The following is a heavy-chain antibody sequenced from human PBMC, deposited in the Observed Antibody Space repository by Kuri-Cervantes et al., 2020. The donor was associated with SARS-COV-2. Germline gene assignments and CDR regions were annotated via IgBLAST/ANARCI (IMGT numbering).Heavy chain of an antibody. Sequence: GESLKISCAASGFTFSSYSMNWVRQAPGKGLEWVSSISSSSSYIYYADSVKGRFTISRDNAKNSLYLQMNSLRAEDTAVYYCASSLVGRDAFDIWGQGTMVTVSS. D-gene: IGHD1-26*01. J-gene: IGHJ3*02. CDR2: ISSSSSYI. V-gene: IGHV3-21*01. CDR3: ASSLVGRDAFDI. CDR1: GFTFSSYS.